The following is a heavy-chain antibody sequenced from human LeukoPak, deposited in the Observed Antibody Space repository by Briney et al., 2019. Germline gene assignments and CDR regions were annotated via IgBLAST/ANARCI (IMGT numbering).Heavy chain of an antibody. CDR2: IRHSGST. J-gene: IGHJ2*01. CDR1: GGSFSGYY. Sequence: PSETLSLTCAVYGGSFSGYYWSWIRQPPAKGLERVGDIRHSGSTNNNPSLKSRVTISVDTSKNKFALKLSSVNAAVTAVYYCARGLFCSSTSCPNPRYWYFDLWGRGTLVTVSS. CDR3: ARGLFCSSTSCPNPRYWYFDL. D-gene: IGHD2-2*01. V-gene: IGHV4-34*01.